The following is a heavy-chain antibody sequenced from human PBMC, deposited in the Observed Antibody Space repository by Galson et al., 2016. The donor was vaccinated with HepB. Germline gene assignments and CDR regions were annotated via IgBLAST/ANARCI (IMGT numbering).Heavy chain of an antibody. V-gene: IGHV3-30-3*01. CDR3: ARDSVSFIVMGSSSWGLDY. CDR1: GFTFSSYA. Sequence: SLRLSCAASGFTFSSYAMHWVRQAPGKGLEWVAVISYDGSNKYYADSVKGRFTISRDSSKSTLYLQMNSLRAEDTALYYCARDSVSFIVMGSSSWGLDYWGQGTLVTVSS. CDR2: ISYDGSNK. D-gene: IGHD1-26*01. J-gene: IGHJ4*02.